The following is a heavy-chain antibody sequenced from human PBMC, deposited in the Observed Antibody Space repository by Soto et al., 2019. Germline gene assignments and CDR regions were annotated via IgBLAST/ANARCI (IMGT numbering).Heavy chain of an antibody. CDR3: ARIRYNWKEDWFDP. CDR2: IYWDDDK. J-gene: IGHJ5*02. D-gene: IGHD1-1*01. V-gene: IGHV2-5*02. CDR1: GFSLSTSGVG. Sequence: QITLKESGPPLVKPTQTLTLTCTFSGFSLSTSGVGVGWIRQPPGKALEWLALIYWDDDKRYSPSLKSRLTITKDTSKTQVVLTMTNMDPVDTATYYCARIRYNWKEDWFDPWGQGTLVTVSS.